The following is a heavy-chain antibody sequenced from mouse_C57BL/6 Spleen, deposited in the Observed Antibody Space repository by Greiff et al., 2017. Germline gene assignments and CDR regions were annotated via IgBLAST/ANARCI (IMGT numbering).Heavy chain of an antibody. CDR2: INPNNGGT. D-gene: IGHD2-3*01. J-gene: IGHJ4*01. CDR1: GYTFTDYY. V-gene: IGHV1-26*01. Sequence: EVKLMESGPELVKPGASVKISCKASGYTFTDYYMNWVKQSHGKSLEWIGDINPNNGGTSYNQKFKGKATLTVDKSSSTAYMELRSLTSEDSAVYYCARGGYYPYYAMDYWGQGTSVTVSS. CDR3: ARGGYYPYYAMDY.